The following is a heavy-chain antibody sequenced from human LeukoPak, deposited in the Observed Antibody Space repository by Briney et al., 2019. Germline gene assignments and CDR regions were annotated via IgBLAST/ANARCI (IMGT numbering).Heavy chain of an antibody. D-gene: IGHD3-3*01. Sequence: PSETLSLTCTVSGGSISPFYWNWIRQPAGKGLEWIGRIYTSGSTNYSPSLKSRVTMSVDTSKNQFSLKLSSVTAADTAVYYCARDLAYYDFWSGYYSQSYFDYWGQGTLVTVSS. CDR2: IYTSGST. CDR1: GGSISPFY. V-gene: IGHV4-4*07. CDR3: ARDLAYYDFWSGYYSQSYFDY. J-gene: IGHJ4*02.